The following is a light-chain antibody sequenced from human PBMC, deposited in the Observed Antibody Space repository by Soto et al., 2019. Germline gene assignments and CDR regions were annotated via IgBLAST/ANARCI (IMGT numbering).Light chain of an antibody. V-gene: IGLV2-8*01. CDR1: SSDVGGYNN. CDR2: EVS. Sequence: QSALTQPPSASGSPGESVTISCTGTSSDVGGYNNVSWYQQHPGKAPKLMIYEVSKRPSGVPDRFSGSKSGNTASLTVSGLKAEDEADYYCSSYAGSNNLVFGGGTKLTVL. CDR3: SSYAGSNNLV. J-gene: IGLJ2*01.